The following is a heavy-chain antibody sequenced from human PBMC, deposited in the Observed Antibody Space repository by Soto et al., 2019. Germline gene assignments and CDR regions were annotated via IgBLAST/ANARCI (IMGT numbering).Heavy chain of an antibody. CDR1: GGSFSGYY. CDR2: INHSGST. Sequence: SETLSLTCAVYGGSFSGYYWSWIRQPPGKGLEWIGEINHSGSTNYNPSLKSRVTISVDTSKNQFSLKLSSVTAADTAVYYCARAAPRYCSGGSCSSGRDYWGQGTLVTVSS. V-gene: IGHV4-34*01. CDR3: ARAAPRYCSGGSCSSGRDY. D-gene: IGHD2-15*01. J-gene: IGHJ4*02.